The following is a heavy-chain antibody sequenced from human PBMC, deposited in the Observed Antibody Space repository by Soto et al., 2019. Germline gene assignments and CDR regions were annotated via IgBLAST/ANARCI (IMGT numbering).Heavy chain of an antibody. V-gene: IGHV1-69*13. D-gene: IGHD6-19*01. CDR1: GGTFSSYA. J-gene: IGHJ5*02. CDR3: ARDRGIAVAGFNWFDP. Sequence: SLKVSCKASGGTFSSYAISWVRQAPGQGLEWMGGIIPIFGTANYAQKFQGRVTITADEYTSTAYMELSSLRSEDTAVYYCARDRGIAVAGFNWFDPWGQGTLVTVS. CDR2: IIPIFGTA.